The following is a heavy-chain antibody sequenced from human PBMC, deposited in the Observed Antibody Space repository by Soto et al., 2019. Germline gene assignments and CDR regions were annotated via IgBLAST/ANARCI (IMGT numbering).Heavy chain of an antibody. CDR3: ARGPNYDFWSGYFRG. V-gene: IGHV4-59*01. D-gene: IGHD3-3*01. J-gene: IGHJ4*02. Sequence: PSETLSLTCTVSGGSISSYYWSWIRQPPGKGLEWIGYIYYTGSTNYNPSLKSRVTMSVDKSENQFSLKLSSVTAADTAVYYCARGPNYDFWSGYFRGWGQGTLVTVSS. CDR2: IYYTGST. CDR1: GGSISSYY.